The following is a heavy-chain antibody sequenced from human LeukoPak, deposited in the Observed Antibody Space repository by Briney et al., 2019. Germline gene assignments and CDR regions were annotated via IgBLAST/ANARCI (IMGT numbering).Heavy chain of an antibody. CDR1: GGSISSSNW. CDR2: IYHSGST. CDR3: ARAQYSSGRYYYYGMDV. Sequence: SGTLSLTCAVSGGSISSSNWWSWVRQPPGKGLEWIGEIYHSGSTNYNPSLKSRVTISVDKSKNQFSLKLSSVTAADTAVYYCARAQYSSGRYYYYGMDVWGQGTTVTVSS. J-gene: IGHJ6*02. V-gene: IGHV4-4*02. D-gene: IGHD6-19*01.